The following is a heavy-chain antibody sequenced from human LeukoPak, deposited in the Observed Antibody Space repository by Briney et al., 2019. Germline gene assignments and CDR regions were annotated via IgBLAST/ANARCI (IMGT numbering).Heavy chain of an antibody. CDR1: GFTFSSYA. Sequence: GGSLRLSCAASGFTFSSYAMRWVRQAPGKGLEWVSTISGNGRSTYYGDSVKGRFTISRDNSKNTLSLQMNSLRAEDTAVYYCAKEYYVLLVYALGGSFDYWGRGTLVTVSS. CDR3: AKEYYVLLVYALGGSFDY. J-gene: IGHJ4*02. D-gene: IGHD2-8*02. CDR2: ISGNGRST. V-gene: IGHV3-23*01.